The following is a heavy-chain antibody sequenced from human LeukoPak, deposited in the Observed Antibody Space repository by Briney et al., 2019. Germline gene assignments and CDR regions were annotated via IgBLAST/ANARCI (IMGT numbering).Heavy chain of an antibody. CDR1: GFTFSSYW. V-gene: IGHV3-74*01. CDR3: ARHLNYYLDY. Sequence: GGSLRLSCAASGFTFSSYWMHWVRQAPGKGLVWVSRISSDGSITGYADSVKGRFTISRDNAKNTLYLQMNSLRAEDTAVYYCARHLNYYLDYWGQGTLVTVSS. J-gene: IGHJ4*02. CDR2: ISSDGSIT. D-gene: IGHD3-10*01.